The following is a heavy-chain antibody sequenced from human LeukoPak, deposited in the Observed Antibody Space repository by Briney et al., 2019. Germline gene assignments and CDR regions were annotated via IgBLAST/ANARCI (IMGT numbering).Heavy chain of an antibody. V-gene: IGHV3-21*06. CDR3: ARSRGMSKNDKNLLY. D-gene: IGHD6-13*01. CDR2: IKGSDNSI. CDR1: GYSFSAYT. Sequence: PAGSLRLSCAASGYSFSAYTLNCLRQPPRKELQWVSSIKGSDNSIYNAASVAGRFTVSTDDAQNSIHLQMNSLRVEDTAIYYCARSRGMSKNDKNLLYWGQGILVTVSS. J-gene: IGHJ4*02.